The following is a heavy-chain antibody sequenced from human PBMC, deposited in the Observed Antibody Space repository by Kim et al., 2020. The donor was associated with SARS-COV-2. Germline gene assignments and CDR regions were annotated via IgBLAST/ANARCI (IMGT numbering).Heavy chain of an antibody. CDR3: ARHRWVYERGITMVRGNPNWFDP. D-gene: IGHD3-10*01. CDR2: IYYSGST. V-gene: IGHV4-39*01. CDR1: GGSISSSSYY. Sequence: SETLSLTCTVSGGSISSSSYYWGWIRQPPGKGLEWIGSIYYSGSTYYNPSLKSRVTISVDTSKNQFSLKLSSVTAADTAVYYCARHRWVYERGITMVRGNPNWFDPWGQGTLVTVSS. J-gene: IGHJ5*02.